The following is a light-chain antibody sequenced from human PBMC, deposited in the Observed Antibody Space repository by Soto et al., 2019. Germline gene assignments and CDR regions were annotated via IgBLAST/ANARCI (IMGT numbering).Light chain of an antibody. V-gene: IGKV3-20*01. CDR3: QQYGSSPRT. CDR1: QSVSSSY. J-gene: IGKJ4*01. Sequence: EIVLTQSPGTLSLSPGERATLSCRASQSVSSSYLAWYQQKPGQAPRLLIYGASSRATGIPDRFSGSGSGTDFPLTVSRLEPEGFAVYYCQQYGSSPRTFGGGTKVEIK. CDR2: GAS.